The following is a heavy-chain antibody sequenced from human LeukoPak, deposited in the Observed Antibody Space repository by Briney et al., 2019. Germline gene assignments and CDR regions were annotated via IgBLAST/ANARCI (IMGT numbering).Heavy chain of an antibody. CDR1: GGSISSYY. D-gene: IGHD3-16*01. J-gene: IGHJ5*02. Sequence: SETLSLTCTVSGGSISSYYWSWIRQPPGKGLEWIGYIYYSGSTNYNPSLKSRVTISVDTSKNQFSLKLSSVTAADTAVYYCARLETYLGISPWGQGTLVTVSS. CDR3: ARLETYLGISP. CDR2: IYYSGST. V-gene: IGHV4-59*08.